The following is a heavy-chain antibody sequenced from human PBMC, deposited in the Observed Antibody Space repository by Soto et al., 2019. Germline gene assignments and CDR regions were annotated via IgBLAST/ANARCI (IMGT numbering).Heavy chain of an antibody. CDR3: ARDPKGTAAAGTDY. J-gene: IGHJ4*02. D-gene: IGHD6-13*01. CDR2: IKQDGSEK. V-gene: IGHV3-7*01. CDR1: GFTFSSYW. Sequence: PGGSLRLSCAASGFTFSSYWMSWVRQAPGKGLEWVANIKQDGSEKYYVDSVKGRFTISRDNAKNSLYLQMNSLRAEDTAVYYCARDPKGTAAAGTDYWGQGTLVTVSS.